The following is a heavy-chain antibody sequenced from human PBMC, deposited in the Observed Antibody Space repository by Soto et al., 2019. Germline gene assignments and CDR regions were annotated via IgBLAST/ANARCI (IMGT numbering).Heavy chain of an antibody. Sequence: ADTLSLTCTVSGGSISSYSWSWIRQPPGKGLEWIGYIYYSGSTNYNPSLKSRVTISVDTSKNQFSLKLSSVTAADTAVYYCARHPGYRGAFDGWGQGTMVT. CDR2: IYYSGST. CDR3: ARHPGYRGAFDG. CDR1: GGSISSYS. J-gene: IGHJ3*01. V-gene: IGHV4-59*08. D-gene: IGHD6-13*01.